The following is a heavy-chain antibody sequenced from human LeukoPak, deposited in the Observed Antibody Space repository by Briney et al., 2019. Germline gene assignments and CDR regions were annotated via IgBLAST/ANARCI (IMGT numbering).Heavy chain of an antibody. Sequence: LSLTCTVSGGSISSGDYYWSWIRQPPGKGLEWVSYISSSGSTIYYADSVKGRFTISRDNAKNSLYLQMNSLRAEDTAVYYCAREGYFDYWGQGTLVTVSS. V-gene: IGHV3-11*01. CDR1: GGSISSGDYY. J-gene: IGHJ4*02. CDR2: ISSSGSTI. CDR3: AREGYFDY.